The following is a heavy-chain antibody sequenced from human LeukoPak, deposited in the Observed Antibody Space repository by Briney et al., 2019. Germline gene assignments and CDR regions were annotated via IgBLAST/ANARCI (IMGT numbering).Heavy chain of an antibody. Sequence: GESMRISCKGSGYSFTSYWISWVRQMPGKGLEWMGRIDPSDSYTRYSPTFQGHVTISADKSIRTAYLQWSSLKASDTAIYYCARLNVYAQPDYWGQRTLVTVSS. D-gene: IGHD5/OR15-5a*01. CDR3: ARLNVYAQPDY. J-gene: IGHJ4*02. CDR1: GYSFTSYW. CDR2: IDPSDSYT. V-gene: IGHV5-10-1*01.